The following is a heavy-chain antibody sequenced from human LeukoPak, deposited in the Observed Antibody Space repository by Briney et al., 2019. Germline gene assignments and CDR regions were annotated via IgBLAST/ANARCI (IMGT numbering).Heavy chain of an antibody. J-gene: IGHJ1*01. Sequence: GGSLRLSCAASGFTFSSCAMSWVRQAPGKGLEWVSAISGSGGSTYYADSVKGRFTISRDNSKNTLYLQMNSLRAEDTAVYFCARGSYSSSWYGSEYFHHWGQGTLVTVS. CDR3: ARGSYSSSWYGSEYFHH. V-gene: IGHV3-23*01. CDR2: ISGSGGST. D-gene: IGHD6-13*01. CDR1: GFTFSSCA.